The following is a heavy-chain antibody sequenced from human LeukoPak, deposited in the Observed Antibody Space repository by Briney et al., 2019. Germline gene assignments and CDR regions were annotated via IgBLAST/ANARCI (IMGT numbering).Heavy chain of an antibody. CDR3: TRSPPRWGSADY. J-gene: IGHJ4*02. V-gene: IGHV1-18*01. D-gene: IGHD2-21*01. CDR1: GYTFTSYG. CDR2: ISAYNGNT. Sequence: ASVKVSCKASGYTFTSYGISWVRQAPGQGLEWMGWISAYNGNTNYAQKLQGRVTMTTDASTSTAYMELRSLRSDDTAVYYCTRSPPRWGSADYWGQGTLVTVSS.